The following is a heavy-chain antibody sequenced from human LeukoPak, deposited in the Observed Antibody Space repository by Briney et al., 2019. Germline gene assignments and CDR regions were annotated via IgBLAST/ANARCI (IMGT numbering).Heavy chain of an antibody. D-gene: IGHD1-26*01. CDR1: GYSISSGYY. CDR3: ARGRGSLYYYYMDV. Sequence: SETLSLTCAVSGYSISSGYYGGWIRQPPGKGLEWIGSIYHSGSTYYNPSLKSRVTISVDTSKNQFSLKLSSVTAADTAVYYCARGRGSLYYYYMDVWGKGTTVTVSS. V-gene: IGHV4-38-2*01. CDR2: IYHSGST. J-gene: IGHJ6*03.